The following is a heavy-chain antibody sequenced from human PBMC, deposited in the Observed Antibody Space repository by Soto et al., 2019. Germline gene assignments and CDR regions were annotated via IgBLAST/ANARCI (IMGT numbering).Heavy chain of an antibody. J-gene: IGHJ6*02. CDR3: ARDSDCHSTSCFFPPHV. CDR1: EFTFSDEN. CDR2: ISGGGSYI. V-gene: IGHV3-21*06. Sequence: GGSLRLSCSASEFTFSDENMSWVRQVPGKGLEWVSGISGGGSYIFYADSVQGRFSISRDNPKNSLFLEMNSLRVEDTAVYYCARDSDCHSTSCFFPPHVWGQGTTVTVSS. D-gene: IGHD2-2*01.